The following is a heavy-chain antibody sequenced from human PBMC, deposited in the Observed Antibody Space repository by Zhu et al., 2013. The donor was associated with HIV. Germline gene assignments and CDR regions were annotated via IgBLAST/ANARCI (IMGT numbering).Heavy chain of an antibody. CDR3: ARASDWFDP. CDR1: GYTFTNFG. V-gene: IGHV1-18*01. J-gene: IGHJ5*02. Sequence: QVQLVQSGSEVKKPGASLKVSCKASGYTFTNFGVTWVRQAPGQGLEWMGWISGYNSKTNYAQNLQDRVTMTADISTSTAYMELRSLTSDDTAVYYCARASDWFDPWGQGTLVTVSS. CDR2: ISGYNSKT.